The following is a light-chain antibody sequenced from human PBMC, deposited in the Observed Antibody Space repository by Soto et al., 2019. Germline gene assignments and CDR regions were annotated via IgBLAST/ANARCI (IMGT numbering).Light chain of an antibody. CDR3: SSHTSSSTRV. CDR2: DVS. V-gene: IGLV2-14*03. Sequence: QSALTQPASVSGSPGQSITISCTGTSSDVGGYNYVSWYQQHPGKAPKLMIYDVSHRPSGVSNRFSGSESGNTASLTISGLQAEDEADYYCSSHTSSSTRVFGGGTKLTVL. CDR1: SSDVGGYNY. J-gene: IGLJ3*02.